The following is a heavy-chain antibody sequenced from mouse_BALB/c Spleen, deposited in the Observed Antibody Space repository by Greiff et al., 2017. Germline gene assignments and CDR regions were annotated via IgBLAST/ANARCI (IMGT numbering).Heavy chain of an antibody. D-gene: IGHD2-4*01. CDR2: ISSGGSYT. J-gene: IGHJ2*01. CDR3: ARQREGIYYDYDGAYFDY. Sequence: EVMLVESGGDLVKPGGSLKLSCAASGFTFSSYGMSWVRQTPDKRLEWVATISSGGSYTYYPDSVKGRFTISRDNAKNTLYLQMSSLKSEDTAMYYCARQREGIYYDYDGAYFDYWGQGTTLTVSS. V-gene: IGHV5-6*01. CDR1: GFTFSSYG.